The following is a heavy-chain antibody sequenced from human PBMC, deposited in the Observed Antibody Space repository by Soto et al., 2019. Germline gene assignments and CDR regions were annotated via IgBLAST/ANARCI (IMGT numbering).Heavy chain of an antibody. CDR3: ASYSGRRPGHSGFDI. V-gene: IGHV1-69*01. CDR1: GGTFSSYA. J-gene: IGHJ3*02. Sequence: QVQLVQSGAEVKKPGSSVKVSCKASGGTFSSYAISWVRQAPGQGLEWMGGMIPIFGTANYAQKSQGRVTITDDETTSTAYMGLGSQRSENTAVYYCASYSGRRPGHSGFDIWGQGTMVTVSA. D-gene: IGHD1-26*01. CDR2: MIPIFGTA.